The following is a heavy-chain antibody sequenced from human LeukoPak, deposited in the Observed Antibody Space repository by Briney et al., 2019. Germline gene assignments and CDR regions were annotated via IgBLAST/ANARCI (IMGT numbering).Heavy chain of an antibody. CDR2: IYPGDSDT. J-gene: IGHJ4*02. D-gene: IGHD3-3*01. CDR1: GYSFTNYW. V-gene: IGHV5-51*01. Sequence: GESLKISCKGSGYSFTNYWIGWVRQMPGKGLEWMGIIYPGDSDTRYSPSFQGQVTISADKSISTAYLQWSSLKASDTAIYYCARLPYDFWSDIYDYWGQGTLVTVSS. CDR3: ARLPYDFWSDIYDY.